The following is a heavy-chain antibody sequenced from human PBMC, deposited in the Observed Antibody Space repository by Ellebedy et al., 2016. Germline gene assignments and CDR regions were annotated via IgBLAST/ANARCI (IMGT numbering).Heavy chain of an antibody. V-gene: IGHV3-48*02. J-gene: IGHJ4*02. CDR3: ARSIGLDH. D-gene: IGHD6-6*01. CDR2: ISGNGDTL. CDR1: GFTLRDYS. Sequence: GGSLRLSCAASGFTLRDYSMNWVRLAPGKGLEWVSWISGNGDTLHYADSVKGRFTISRDNAKNSLYLQINSLRDEDTAVYYCARSIGLDHWGQGTRVTVSS.